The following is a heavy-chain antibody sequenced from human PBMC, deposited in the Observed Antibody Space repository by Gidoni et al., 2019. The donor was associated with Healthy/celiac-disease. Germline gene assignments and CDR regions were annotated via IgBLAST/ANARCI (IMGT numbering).Heavy chain of an antibody. CDR2: ISGSGGST. CDR1: GFPFSSYA. V-gene: IGHV3-23*01. Sequence: EVQLLESGGGVVQTGGSLRLSCAASGFPFSSYAMSWVRQAPGKGLGGVSAISGSGGSTYYADSVKGRFTISRDNSKNTLYLQMNSLRAEDTAVYYCAKEARYYDFWSGYGWFDPWGQGTLVTVSS. CDR3: AKEARYYDFWSGYGWFDP. D-gene: IGHD3-3*01. J-gene: IGHJ5*02.